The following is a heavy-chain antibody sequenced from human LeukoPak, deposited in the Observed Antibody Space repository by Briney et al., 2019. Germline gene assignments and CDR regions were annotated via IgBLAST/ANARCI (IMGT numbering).Heavy chain of an antibody. J-gene: IGHJ4*02. V-gene: IGHV1-69*13. CDR1: GGTFSSYA. D-gene: IGHD3-10*01. CDR2: IIPIFGTA. CDR3: ARTYYYGSGSYWILDY. Sequence: ASVKVSCKASGGTFSSYAISWVRQAPGQGLEWMGGIIPIFGTANYAQKFQGRVTITADESTSTAYMELSSLRSEDTAVYYCARTYYYGSGSYWILDYWGQGTLVTVSS.